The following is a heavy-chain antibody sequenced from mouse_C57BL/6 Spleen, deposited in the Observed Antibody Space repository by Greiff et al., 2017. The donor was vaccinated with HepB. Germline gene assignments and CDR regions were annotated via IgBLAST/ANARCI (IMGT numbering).Heavy chain of an antibody. CDR1: GYTFTSYW. V-gene: IGHV1-55*01. D-gene: IGHD1-2*01. CDR3: ARWSTAPAGAY. Sequence: QVHVKQPGAELVKPGASVKMSCKASGYTFTSYWITWVKQRPGQGLEWIGDIYPGSGSTNYNEKFKSKATLTVDTSSSTAYMQLSSLTSEDSAVYYCARWSTAPAGAYWGQGTLVTVSA. J-gene: IGHJ3*01. CDR2: IYPGSGST.